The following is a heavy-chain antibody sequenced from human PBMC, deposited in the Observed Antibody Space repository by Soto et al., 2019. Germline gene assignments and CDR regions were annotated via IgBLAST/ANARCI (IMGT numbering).Heavy chain of an antibody. CDR2: ISYDGSNK. CDR3: AKDRGGSYSILFDY. Sequence: QVQLVESGGGVVQPGRSLRLSCAASGFTFSSYGMHWVRQAPGKGLEWGAVISYDGSNKYYADSVKGRFTISRDNSKNTRYIQMNSLRAEDTAVYYCAKDRGGSYSILFDYWCQGTLVTVSS. J-gene: IGHJ4*02. CDR1: GFTFSSYG. V-gene: IGHV3-30*18. D-gene: IGHD1-26*01.